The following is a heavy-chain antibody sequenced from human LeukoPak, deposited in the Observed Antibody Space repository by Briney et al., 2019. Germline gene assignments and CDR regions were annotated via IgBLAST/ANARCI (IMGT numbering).Heavy chain of an antibody. Sequence: TGGSLRLSCAASGFTFSSYGTSWVRQAPGKGLEWVSAISGSGGSTYYADSVKGRFTISRDNSKNTLYLQMNSLRAEDTAVYYCAKLAIYYDYMDVWGKGTTVTISS. CDR3: AKLAIYYDYMDV. CDR1: GFTFSSYG. J-gene: IGHJ6*03. V-gene: IGHV3-23*01. CDR2: ISGSGGST.